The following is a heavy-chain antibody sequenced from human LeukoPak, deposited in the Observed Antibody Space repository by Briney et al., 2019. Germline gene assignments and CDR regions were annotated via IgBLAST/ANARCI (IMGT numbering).Heavy chain of an antibody. J-gene: IGHJ4*02. D-gene: IGHD6-13*01. Sequence: PGGSLRLSCAASGFTFSSYDMHWVRQATGKGLEWVSAIGTAGDTYYPGSVKGRFTISRENAKNSLYLQMNSLRAGDTAVYYCAREDSSSGSFDYWGQGTLVTVSS. CDR2: IGTAGDT. CDR1: GFTFSSYD. V-gene: IGHV3-13*01. CDR3: AREDSSSGSFDY.